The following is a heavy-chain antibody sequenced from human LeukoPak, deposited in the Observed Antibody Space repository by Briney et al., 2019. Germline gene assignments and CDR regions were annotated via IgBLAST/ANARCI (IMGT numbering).Heavy chain of an antibody. D-gene: IGHD6-13*01. CDR2: ISSSGGST. J-gene: IGHJ4*02. Sequence: PGGSLRLSCAASGFTFSSYAMSWVRQAPGKGLEWVSPISSSGGSTYYADSVKGRFTISRDNSKNTLYLQMNSLRAEDTAVYFCAKGGSSWGKYYFDYWGQGTLVTVSS. CDR3: AKGGSSWGKYYFDY. V-gene: IGHV3-23*01. CDR1: GFTFSSYA.